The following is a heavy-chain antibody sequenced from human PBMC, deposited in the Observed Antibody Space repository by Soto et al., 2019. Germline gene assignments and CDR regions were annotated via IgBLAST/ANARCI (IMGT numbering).Heavy chain of an antibody. CDR1: GYTFTGYD. Sequence: QVQLVQAGAEVKKPGASVKVACKASGYTFTGYDMHWVRQAPGQGLEWMGWINPNSGGTNYAQKFQGRVTMTRDTSIRTAYMALCRLRSEAPAVYSCASIIPAARSTLGGDRLDPWGPGTLVTDSS. CDR3: ASIIPAARSTLGGDRLDP. D-gene: IGHD2-2*01. J-gene: IGHJ5*02. CDR2: INPNSGGT. V-gene: IGHV1-2*02.